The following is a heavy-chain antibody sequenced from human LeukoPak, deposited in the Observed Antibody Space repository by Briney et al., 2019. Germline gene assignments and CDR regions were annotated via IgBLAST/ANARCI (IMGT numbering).Heavy chain of an antibody. Sequence: GASVKVSCKVSGYTLTELSMHWVRQAPGKGLEWMGGFDPEDGETIYAQKFQGRVTMTEDTSTDTAYMELSSLRSEDTAVYYCATGLQPELEDFYYMDVWGKGTTVTVSS. V-gene: IGHV1-24*01. CDR3: ATGLQPELEDFYYMDV. CDR1: GYTLTELS. D-gene: IGHD4-11*01. J-gene: IGHJ6*03. CDR2: FDPEDGET.